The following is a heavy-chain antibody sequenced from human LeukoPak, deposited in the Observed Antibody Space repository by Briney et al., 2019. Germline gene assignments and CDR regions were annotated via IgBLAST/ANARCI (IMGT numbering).Heavy chain of an antibody. CDR1: GFTFSSYG. J-gene: IGHJ6*02. D-gene: IGHD2-21*01. CDR3: AKHGGAGEVDYHYGMDV. V-gene: IGHV3-33*03. Sequence: GGSLRPSCAASGFTFSSYGMHWVRQAPGKGLEWVAVIWYDGSNKYYADSVKGRFTISRDNSKNTLYLQMNSLRAADTAVYYCAKHGGAGEVDYHYGMDVWGQGTTVTVSS. CDR2: IWYDGSNK.